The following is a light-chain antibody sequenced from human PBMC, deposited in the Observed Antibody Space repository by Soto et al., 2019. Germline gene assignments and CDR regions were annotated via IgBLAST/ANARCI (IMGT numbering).Light chain of an antibody. CDR1: ETVSNY. J-gene: IGKJ2*01. CDR2: DAS. CDR3: QQRANWSPYT. Sequence: ETVLTQSPATLSLSPGERATLSCRASETVSNYLAWIQNKPGQAPRLLIYDASNRATGIPARFSGSGSGTDFTLSISSLEPEDFAVYYCQQRANWSPYTFGQGTKVEIK. V-gene: IGKV3-11*01.